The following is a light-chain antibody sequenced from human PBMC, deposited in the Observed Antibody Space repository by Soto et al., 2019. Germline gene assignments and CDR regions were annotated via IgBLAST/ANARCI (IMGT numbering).Light chain of an antibody. CDR1: QSVLYSSNNKNY. CDR3: QQYYSTPPYT. CDR2: WAS. Sequence: DIVMTQSPDSLAVSLGERATINCKSSQSVLYSSNNKNYLAWYQQKPGQPPKLLIYWASTRESGVPDRFSGSRSGTDFTITISSLQAEDVAVYYCQQYYSTPPYTFGQGTKLEIK. J-gene: IGKJ2*01. V-gene: IGKV4-1*01.